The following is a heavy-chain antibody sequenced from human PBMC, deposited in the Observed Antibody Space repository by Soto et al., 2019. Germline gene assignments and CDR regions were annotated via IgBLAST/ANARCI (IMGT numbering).Heavy chain of an antibody. V-gene: IGHV3-74*01. Sequence: PGGSLRLSCAASGFTFSSYWMHWVRQAPGKGLVWVSRIYSDGGSTNYAYSVKGRFTISRDNSKNTLYLQMGSLRAEDMAVYYCARDMNYDFWSGYYPPNSMDVWGKGTTVTVSS. CDR2: IYSDGGST. D-gene: IGHD3-3*01. CDR3: ARDMNYDFWSGYYPPNSMDV. J-gene: IGHJ6*04. CDR1: GFTFSSYW.